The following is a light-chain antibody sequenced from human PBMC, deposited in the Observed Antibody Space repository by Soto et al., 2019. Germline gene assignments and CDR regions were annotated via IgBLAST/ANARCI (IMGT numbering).Light chain of an antibody. CDR1: SSDVGNYNL. V-gene: IGLV2-23*02. J-gene: IGLJ1*01. CDR2: EVS. CDR3: CSYAGSNYV. Sequence: QSALTQPASVSGSPGQSITISCTGTSSDVGNYNLVSWYQHHPGKAPKLMIYEVSKRPSGVSNRFSGSKSDDTASLTISGLQAEDEADYYCCSYAGSNYVFGTGTKLTVL.